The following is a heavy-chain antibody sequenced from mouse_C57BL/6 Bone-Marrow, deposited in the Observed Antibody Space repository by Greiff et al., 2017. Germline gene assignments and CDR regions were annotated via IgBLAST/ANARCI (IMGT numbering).Heavy chain of an antibody. CDR3: ARPPYGNFLWFAY. Sequence: EVQGVESGGGLVQPGGSLKLSCAASGFTFSDYGMAWVRQAPRKGPEWVAFISNLAYSIYYADTVTGRFTISRENAKNTLYLEMSSLRSEDTAMYYCARPPYGNFLWFAYWGQGTLVTVSA. CDR2: ISNLAYSI. CDR1: GFTFSDYG. D-gene: IGHD2-1*01. J-gene: IGHJ3*01. V-gene: IGHV5-15*01.